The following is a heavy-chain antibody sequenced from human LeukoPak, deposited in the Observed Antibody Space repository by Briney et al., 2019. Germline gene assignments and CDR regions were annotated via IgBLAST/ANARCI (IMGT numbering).Heavy chain of an antibody. D-gene: IGHD2-8*01. V-gene: IGHV1-8*01. Sequence: ASVKVSCKASGYTFASYDINWVRQATGQGLEWMGWMNPNSGNTGYAQKFQGRVTMTRNTSISTAYMELSSLRSEDTAVYYCAGVTSGKRILYFPLNYYYMDVWGKGTTVTVSS. CDR1: GYTFASYD. J-gene: IGHJ6*03. CDR2: MNPNSGNT. CDR3: AGVTSGKRILYFPLNYYYMDV.